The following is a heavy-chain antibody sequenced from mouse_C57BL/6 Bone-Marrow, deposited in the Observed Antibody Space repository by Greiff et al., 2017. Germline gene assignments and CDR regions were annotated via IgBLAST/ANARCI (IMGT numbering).Heavy chain of an antibody. Sequence: QVQLQQPGAELVMPGASVKLSCKASGYTFTSYWMHWVKQRPGQGLEWIGEIDPSDSYTNYNQKFKGKSTLTVDKSSSTAYMQLSSLTSEDSAVYYCARSGYYYRDYAMDYWGQGTSVTVSS. J-gene: IGHJ4*01. CDR3: ARSGYYYRDYAMDY. D-gene: IGHD2-3*01. CDR1: GYTFTSYW. CDR2: IDPSDSYT. V-gene: IGHV1-69*01.